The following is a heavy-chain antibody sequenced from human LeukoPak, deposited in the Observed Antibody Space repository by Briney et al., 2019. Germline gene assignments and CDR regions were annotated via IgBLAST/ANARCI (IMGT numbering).Heavy chain of an antibody. CDR3: ARVSYSSGWYSAFDI. J-gene: IGHJ3*02. D-gene: IGHD6-19*01. V-gene: IGHV3-66*01. Sequence: GGSLRLSCAASGFTVSSNYMSWVRQAPGKGLEWVSVIYSGGSTYYADSVKGRFTISRDNSKNTLYLQMNSLRAEDAAVYYCARVSYSSGWYSAFDIWGQGTMVTVSS. CDR1: GFTVSSNY. CDR2: IYSGGST.